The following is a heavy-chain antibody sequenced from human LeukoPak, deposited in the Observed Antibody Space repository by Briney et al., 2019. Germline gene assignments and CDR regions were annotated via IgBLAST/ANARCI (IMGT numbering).Heavy chain of an antibody. J-gene: IGHJ5*02. Sequence: GGSLRLSCLTSGFTFVNASMSWVRQAPGKGLEWVGLMKSKPEGGTTFYAAPVKDRFSISRDDSRNTLYLQMNSLTIGDTGVYYCTTGNPWGQGTLVTVSS. V-gene: IGHV3-15*01. CDR1: GFTFVNAS. CDR2: MKSKPEGGTT. CDR3: TTGNP.